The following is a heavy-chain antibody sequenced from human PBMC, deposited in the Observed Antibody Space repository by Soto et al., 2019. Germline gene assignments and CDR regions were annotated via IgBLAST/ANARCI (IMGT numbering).Heavy chain of an antibody. CDR3: ARENYGSGSYFDPDWFDP. V-gene: IGHV1-3*01. CDR1: GYTFTSYA. J-gene: IGHJ5*02. D-gene: IGHD3-10*01. CDR2: INAGNGDP. Sequence: QVQLVQSGAEVKKPGASVKVSCKASGYTFTSYAMHWVRQAPGQRLEWMGWINAGNGDPKYSQKFQGRVTITRDTXGXTXXMGLSSLRSEDTAVYYCARENYGSGSYFDPDWFDPWGQGTLVTVSS.